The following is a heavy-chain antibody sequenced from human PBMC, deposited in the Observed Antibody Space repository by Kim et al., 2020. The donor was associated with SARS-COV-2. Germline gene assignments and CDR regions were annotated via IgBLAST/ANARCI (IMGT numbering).Heavy chain of an antibody. V-gene: IGHV5-51*01. Sequence: SFQGQVTISADKSISTAYLQWSSLKASDTAMYYCARPSDGAVAGTYYFDYWGQGTLVTVSS. D-gene: IGHD6-19*01. J-gene: IGHJ4*02. CDR3: ARPSDGAVAGTYYFDY.